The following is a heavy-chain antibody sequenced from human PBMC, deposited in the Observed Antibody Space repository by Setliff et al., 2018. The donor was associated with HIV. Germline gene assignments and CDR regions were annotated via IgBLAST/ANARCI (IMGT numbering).Heavy chain of an antibody. J-gene: IGHJ6*04. Sequence: SETLSLTCTVSGGSVSTGNYYWNWIRLPPGKGLEWIGYIFYSGSTNYNPSLKSRVAISVDTSKNQFSLRLNSVTAADTAIYYCTRRGADSYYPRPLDVWGKGTTVTVPQ. CDR2: IFYSGST. CDR3: TRRGADSYYPRPLDV. D-gene: IGHD3-10*01. CDR1: GGSVSTGNYY. V-gene: IGHV4-61*01.